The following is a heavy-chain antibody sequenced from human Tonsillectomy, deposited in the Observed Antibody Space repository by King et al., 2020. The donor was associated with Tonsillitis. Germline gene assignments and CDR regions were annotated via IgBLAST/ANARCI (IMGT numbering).Heavy chain of an antibody. J-gene: IGHJ4*02. Sequence: QLQESGPGLVKPSETLSLTCTVSGGSFSSSTYYWGWIRQPPGKGLEWIGSVFYSGTTYYNPSLQSRVTISVDTSKNQLSLKLSSVTAADTAVYYCARRLVVVPAPVDYWGQGTLLTVSS. CDR2: VFYSGTT. CDR1: GGSFSSSTYY. D-gene: IGHD2-2*01. V-gene: IGHV4-39*07. CDR3: ARRLVVVPAPVDY.